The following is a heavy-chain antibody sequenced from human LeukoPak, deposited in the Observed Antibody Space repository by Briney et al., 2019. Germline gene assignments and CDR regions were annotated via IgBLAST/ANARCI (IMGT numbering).Heavy chain of an antibody. CDR3: AKDQEIVVVAAAKPYYYYYMDV. J-gene: IGHJ6*03. CDR2: IYTSGST. Sequence: PSETLSLTCTVSGGSISSYYWSWIRQPAGKGLEWIGRIYTSGSTNYNPSLKSRVTMSVDTSKNQFSLKLSSVTAANTAVYYCAKDQEIVVVAAAKPYYYYYMDVWGKGTTVTISS. CDR1: GGSISSYY. D-gene: IGHD2-15*01. V-gene: IGHV4-4*07.